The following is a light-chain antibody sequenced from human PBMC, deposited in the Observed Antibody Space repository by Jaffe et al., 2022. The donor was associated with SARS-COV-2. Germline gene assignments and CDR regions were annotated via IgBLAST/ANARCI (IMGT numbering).Light chain of an antibody. V-gene: IGLV1-40*01. CDR3: QSYDNSPNTWV. CDR2: GNS. CDR1: SSNIGAGFD. J-gene: IGLJ3*02. Sequence: QSVLTQPPSVSGAPGQWVTISCTGSSSNIGAGFDVHWYQQLPGSAPKLLIYGNSNRPSGVPDRFSGSKSGTSASLAITGLQTEDEADYYCQSYDNSPNTWVFGGGTKLTVL.